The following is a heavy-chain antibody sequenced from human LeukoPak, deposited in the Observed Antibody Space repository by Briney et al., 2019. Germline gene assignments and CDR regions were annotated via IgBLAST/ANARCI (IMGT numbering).Heavy chain of an antibody. CDR3: AKEWGRSSWPEGYFDY. J-gene: IGHJ4*02. D-gene: IGHD6-13*01. CDR2: ISYDGSNK. V-gene: IGHV3-30-3*01. Sequence: RGSLRLSCAASGFTFSSFAMHWVRQAPGKGLEWVGIISYDGSNKYYADSVKGRFTISRDNSKNTLYLQMNSLRAEDTAVYYCAKEWGRSSWPEGYFDYWGQGTLVTVSS. CDR1: GFTFSSFA.